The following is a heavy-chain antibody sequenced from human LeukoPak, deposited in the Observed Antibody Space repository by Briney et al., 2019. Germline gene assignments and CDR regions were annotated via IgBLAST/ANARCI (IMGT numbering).Heavy chain of an antibody. CDR2: NSSGGHDI. CDR1: GFSFHYYS. Sequence: GGSLRLSCAASGFSFHYYSLNWVRQSPGKGLEWNSYNSSGGHDIYYADSVRGRFTISRDNARNLVYLQMNSLRVEDTAVYYCVRGGQGRDDYFDYWGQGTLLTVSS. V-gene: IGHV3-21*05. CDR3: VRGGQGRDDYFDY. J-gene: IGHJ4*02.